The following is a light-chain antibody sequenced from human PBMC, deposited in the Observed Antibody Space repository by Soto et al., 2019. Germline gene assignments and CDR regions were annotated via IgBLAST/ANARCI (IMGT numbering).Light chain of an antibody. Sequence: QSALTQPASVSGSPGQSITIPCTGSSNDIGGYNYVSWYQQHPGRAPKLVIYKVSDRPSGVSTRFSASESGNTASLTISGLQAEDEADYYCSSYSTTTTPQWVFGGGTKLTVL. CDR3: SSYSTTTTPQWV. J-gene: IGLJ3*02. CDR1: SNDIGGYNY. V-gene: IGLV2-14*01. CDR2: KVS.